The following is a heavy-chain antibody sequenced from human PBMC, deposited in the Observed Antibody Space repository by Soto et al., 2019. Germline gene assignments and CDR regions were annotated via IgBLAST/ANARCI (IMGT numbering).Heavy chain of an antibody. Sequence: SVKVSCKASGGTFSSYTISWVRQAPGQGLEWMGRIIPILGIANYAQKFQGRVTITADKSTSTAYMELSSLRSEDTAVYYCACSPSYGDYDYFDYWGQGTLVTVSS. CDR2: IIPILGIA. D-gene: IGHD4-17*01. CDR1: GGTFSSYT. CDR3: ACSPSYGDYDYFDY. V-gene: IGHV1-69*02. J-gene: IGHJ4*02.